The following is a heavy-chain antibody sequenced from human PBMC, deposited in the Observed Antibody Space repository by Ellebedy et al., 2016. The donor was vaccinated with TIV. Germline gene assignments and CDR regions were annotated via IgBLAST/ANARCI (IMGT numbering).Heavy chain of an antibody. CDR1: GYTFTSYG. V-gene: IGHV1-18*01. Sequence: ASVKVSXXASGYTFTSYGISWVRQAPGQGLEWMGWISAYNGNTNYAQKLQGRVTMTTDTSTSTAYMELRSLRSDDTAVYYCARDRYCSSTSCYREFDYWGQGTLVTVSS. CDR2: ISAYNGNT. D-gene: IGHD2-2*02. CDR3: ARDRYCSSTSCYREFDY. J-gene: IGHJ4*02.